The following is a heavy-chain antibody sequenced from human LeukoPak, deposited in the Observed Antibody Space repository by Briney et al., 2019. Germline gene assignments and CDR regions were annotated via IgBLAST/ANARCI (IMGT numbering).Heavy chain of an antibody. CDR1: GFTFSSYT. CDR2: ITGTGGST. J-gene: IGHJ4*02. D-gene: IGHD5-12*01. Sequence: GGSLRLSCAASGFTFSSYTVSWVRQAPGKGLEWVSGITGTGGSTYYADSVKGRFTISRDNSKNTLYLQMNSLRAEDTAVYYCARRPGEWYSGYDLDYWGQGTLVTVSS. CDR3: ARRPGEWYSGYDLDY. V-gene: IGHV3-23*01.